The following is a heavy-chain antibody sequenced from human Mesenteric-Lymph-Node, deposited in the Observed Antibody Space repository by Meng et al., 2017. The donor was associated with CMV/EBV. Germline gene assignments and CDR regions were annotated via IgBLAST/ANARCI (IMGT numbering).Heavy chain of an antibody. CDR1: FPNYW. Sequence: FPNYWIGWVRQMPGKGLEWMGIIYPIDSDTRYSPSFQGHVTISVDKSITTAYLQWNSLKASDSAMYYCARHGHSWELVPPLPGFFDYWGQGTLVTVSS. J-gene: IGHJ4*02. V-gene: IGHV5-51*01. CDR2: IYPIDSDT. D-gene: IGHD1-26*01. CDR3: ARHGHSWELVPPLPGFFDY.